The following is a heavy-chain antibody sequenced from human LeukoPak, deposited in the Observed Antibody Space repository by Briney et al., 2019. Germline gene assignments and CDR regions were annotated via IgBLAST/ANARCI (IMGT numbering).Heavy chain of an antibody. D-gene: IGHD3-10*01. J-gene: IGHJ6*03. CDR1: GGSISSYY. Sequence: SETLSLTCTVSGGSISSYYWSWIRQPAGKGLEWIGRIYTSGSTNYNPSLKSRVTISVDTSKNQFSLKLSSVTAADTAVYYCARDSTDLKRYWPKGGGRGDYYYYYMDVWGKGTTVTISS. CDR3: ARDSTDLKRYWPKGGGRGDYYYYYMDV. V-gene: IGHV4-4*07. CDR2: IYTSGST.